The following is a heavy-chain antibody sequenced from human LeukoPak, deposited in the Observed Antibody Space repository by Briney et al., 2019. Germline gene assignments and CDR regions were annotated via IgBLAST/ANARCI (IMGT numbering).Heavy chain of an antibody. CDR1: GFTFSSYS. CDR2: ISSSSSYI. V-gene: IGHV3-21*01. J-gene: IGHJ3*02. CDR3: ARGQEENDAFDI. Sequence: GGSLRLSCAASGFTFSSYSMNWVRQAPGKGLEWVSSISSSSSYIYYADSVKGRFTISRDNAKNSLYLQMNSLRAEDTAVYYCARGQEENDAFDIWGQGTMVTVSS.